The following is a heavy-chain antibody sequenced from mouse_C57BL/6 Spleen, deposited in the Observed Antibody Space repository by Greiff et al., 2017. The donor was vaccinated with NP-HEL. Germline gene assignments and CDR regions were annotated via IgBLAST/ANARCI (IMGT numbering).Heavy chain of an antibody. CDR3: ARGGSTMVTTFYYAMDY. J-gene: IGHJ4*01. V-gene: IGHV5-17*01. CDR1: GFTFSDYG. Sequence: DVKLVESGGGLVKPGGSLKLSCAASGFTFSDYGMHWVRQAPEKGLEWVAYISSGSSTIYYADTVKGRFTISRDNAKNTLFLQMTSLRSEDTAMYYCARGGSTMVTTFYYAMDYWGQGTSVTVSS. CDR2: ISSGSSTI. D-gene: IGHD2-2*01.